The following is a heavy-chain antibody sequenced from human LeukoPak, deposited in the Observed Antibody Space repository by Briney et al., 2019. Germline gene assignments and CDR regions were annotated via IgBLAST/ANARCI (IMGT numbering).Heavy chain of an antibody. J-gene: IGHJ4*02. CDR3: AKDIQWLVPGYFDY. V-gene: IGHV3-33*06. CDR2: IWYDGNNK. Sequence: GGSLRLSCAASGFTFSSYGMHWVRQAPGKGLEWVAVIWYDGNNKDYADSVKGRFTISRDNSKNTLYMQMNSLRAEDTAVYYCAKDIQWLVPGYFDYWGQGTLVTVSS. D-gene: IGHD6-19*01. CDR1: GFTFSSYG.